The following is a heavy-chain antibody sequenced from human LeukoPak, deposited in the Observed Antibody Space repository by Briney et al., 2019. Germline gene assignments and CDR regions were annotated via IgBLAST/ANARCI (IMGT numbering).Heavy chain of an antibody. V-gene: IGHV3-48*04. CDR3: ARDGLVGIAAAGTVLSFFDY. CDR1: GFTFSSYS. J-gene: IGHJ4*02. CDR2: ISSSSSTI. D-gene: IGHD6-13*01. Sequence: GGSLRLSCAASGFTFSSYSMNWVRQAPGKGLEWVSYISSSSSTIYYADSVKGRFTISRDNAKNSLYLQMNSLRAEDTAVYYCARDGLVGIAAAGTVLSFFDYWGQGTLVTVSS.